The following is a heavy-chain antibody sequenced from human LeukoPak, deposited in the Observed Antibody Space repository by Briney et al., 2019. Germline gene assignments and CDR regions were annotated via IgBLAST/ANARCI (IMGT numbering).Heavy chain of an antibody. J-gene: IGHJ4*02. CDR2: INTNTGNP. V-gene: IGHV7-4-1*02. CDR1: GYTFTGYY. Sequence: GASVKVSCKASGYTFTGYYMHWVRQAPGQGLEWMGWINTNTGNPTYAQGFTGRFVFSLDTSVSTAYLQISSLKAEDTAVYYCARGVTRTVTTSGYWGQGTLVTVSS. D-gene: IGHD4-17*01. CDR3: ARGVTRTVTTSGY.